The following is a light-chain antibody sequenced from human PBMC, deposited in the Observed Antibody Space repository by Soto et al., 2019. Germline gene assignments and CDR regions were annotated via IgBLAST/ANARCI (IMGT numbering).Light chain of an antibody. J-gene: IGKJ1*01. V-gene: IGKV3-20*01. CDR3: HQYGSSPST. CDR1: QSVSSNY. CDR2: GAS. Sequence: EIVLTQSPGTLYFSRVERSILSCSASQSVSSNYLAWYQQKPGQAPRLLIYGASSRATGIPDRFSGSGSGTDFTLTISRLEPEDFAVYYCHQYGSSPSTFGQGTKVDI.